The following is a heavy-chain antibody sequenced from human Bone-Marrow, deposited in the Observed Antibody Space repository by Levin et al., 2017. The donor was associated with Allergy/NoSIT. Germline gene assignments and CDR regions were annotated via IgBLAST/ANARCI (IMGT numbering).Heavy chain of an antibody. V-gene: IGHV5-51*01. Sequence: GESLKVSCKGSGYSFTSYWIGWVRQMPGKGLEWMGIIYPGDADTRYSPSFQGQVTISADKSISTAYLPCSSLKASDTAMYYCARRGTRDYYYYMDVWGKGTSVTVSS. CDR2: IYPGDADT. CDR1: GYSFTSYW. J-gene: IGHJ6*03. CDR3: ARRGTRDYYYYMDV. D-gene: IGHD1-1*01.